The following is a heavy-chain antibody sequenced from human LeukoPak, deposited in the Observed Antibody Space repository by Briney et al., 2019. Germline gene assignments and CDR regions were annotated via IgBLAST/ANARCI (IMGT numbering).Heavy chain of an antibody. CDR3: ARDGRWDYDFWSGYYSKRNWFDP. Sequence: SGGSLRLSCAASGFTFSSYSMNWVRQAPGKGLEWVSSISSSSSYIYYADSVKGRFTISRDSAKNSLYLQMNSLRAEDTAVYYCARDGRWDYDFWSGYYSKRNWFDPWGQGTLVTVSS. CDR2: ISSSSSYI. J-gene: IGHJ5*02. CDR1: GFTFSSYS. D-gene: IGHD3-3*01. V-gene: IGHV3-21*01.